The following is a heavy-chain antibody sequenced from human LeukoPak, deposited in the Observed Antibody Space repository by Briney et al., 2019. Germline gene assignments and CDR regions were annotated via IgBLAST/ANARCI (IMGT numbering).Heavy chain of an antibody. J-gene: IGHJ5*02. CDR3: ARGEINDNWFDP. CDR2: IIPILGIA. CDR1: GCTFSSYT. V-gene: IGHV1-69*02. Sequence: SVKVSCKASGCTFSSYTISWVRQAPGQGLEWMGRIIPILGIANYAQKLQGRVTITADKYTSTAYMELSSLRSEDTAVYYCARGEINDNWFDPGGEGTVVPVSS. D-gene: IGHD3-10*01.